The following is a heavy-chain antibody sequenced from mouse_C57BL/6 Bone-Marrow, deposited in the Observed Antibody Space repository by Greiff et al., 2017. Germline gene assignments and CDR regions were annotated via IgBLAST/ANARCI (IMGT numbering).Heavy chain of an antibody. V-gene: IGHV5-4*01. Sequence: EVQLQESGGGLVKPGGSLKLSCAASGFTFSSYAMSWVRQTPETRLEWVATISDGGSYTYYPDNVKGRFTISRDNAKNNLYLQMRHLKSEDTAMFYCARGYYDYYWGQGATLTVSS. D-gene: IGHD2-4*01. CDR2: ISDGGSYT. CDR3: ARGYYDYY. CDR1: GFTFSSYA. J-gene: IGHJ2*01.